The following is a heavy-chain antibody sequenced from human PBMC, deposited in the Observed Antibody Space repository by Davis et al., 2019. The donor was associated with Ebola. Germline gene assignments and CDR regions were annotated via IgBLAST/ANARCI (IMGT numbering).Heavy chain of an antibody. CDR2: ISWNSGSI. J-gene: IGHJ4*02. CDR1: GFTFSSYS. Sequence: GGSLRLSCAASGFTFSSYSMNWVRQAPGKGLEWVSGISWNSGSIGYADSVKGRFTISRDNAKNSLYLQMNSLRAEDTALYYCAKEGRGVGAFDYWGQGTLVTVSS. D-gene: IGHD1-26*01. V-gene: IGHV3-9*01. CDR3: AKEGRGVGAFDY.